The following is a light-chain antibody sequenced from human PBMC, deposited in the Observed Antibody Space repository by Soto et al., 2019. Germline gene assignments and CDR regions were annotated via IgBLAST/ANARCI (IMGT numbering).Light chain of an antibody. CDR3: KQRSNWPLT. V-gene: IGKV3-11*01. J-gene: IGKJ5*01. CDR2: DAY. Sequence: EIVLTQSPATLSVSPGESATLSCRASRSVSNYLAWYQQKPGQAHRLLIYDAYNRPTDIHARFSGSGSGTDFTLTIRRLEPEEFAVYYCKQRSNWPLTFGQGTRLDIK. CDR1: RSVSNY.